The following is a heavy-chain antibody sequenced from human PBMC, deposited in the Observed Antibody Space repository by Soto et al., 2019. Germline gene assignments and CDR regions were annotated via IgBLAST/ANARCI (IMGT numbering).Heavy chain of an antibody. V-gene: IGHV4-30-4*08. CDR1: GGSISSGGYY. J-gene: IGHJ4*02. CDR2: IYYSGST. Sequence: SETLSLTCTVSGGSISSGGYYWSWIRQHPGKGLEWIGYIYYSGSTYYNPSLKSRVTISVDTSKNQFSLKLSSVTAADTAVYYCARVDYYDSSGYKGIDYWGQGTLVTVSS. CDR3: ARVDYYDSSGYKGIDY. D-gene: IGHD3-22*01.